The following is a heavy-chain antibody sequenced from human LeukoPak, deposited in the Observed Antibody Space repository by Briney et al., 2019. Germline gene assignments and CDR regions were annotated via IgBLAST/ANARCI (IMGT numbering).Heavy chain of an antibody. CDR1: GFIFSGYG. D-gene: IGHD6-13*01. J-gene: IGHJ4*02. CDR2: ISYDGSNK. Sequence: GGSQRLSCAASGFIFSGYGMHWVRQAPGKGLEWVAVISYDGSNKYYADSVKGRFTISRDNSKNTLYLQMNSLRAEDTAVYYCAKGGEQRLVRISFDYWGQGTLVTVSS. V-gene: IGHV3-30*18. CDR3: AKGGEQRLVRISFDY.